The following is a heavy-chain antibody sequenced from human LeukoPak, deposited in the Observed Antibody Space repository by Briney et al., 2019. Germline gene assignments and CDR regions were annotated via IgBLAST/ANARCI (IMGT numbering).Heavy chain of an antibody. J-gene: IGHJ4*02. D-gene: IGHD3-10*01. V-gene: IGHV4-34*01. CDR2: INHNGNT. CDR3: TRRSYDSGSYYDGWYFDY. CDR1: GGSFSGYH. Sequence: SETLSLTCAVYGGSFSGYHWIWIRRAPGKGLEWIGEINHNGNTNYNPSLKGRVTISVDTSKNQFSLKLNSVTAADTAVYYCTRRSYDSGSYYDGWYFDYWGQGTLVTVSS.